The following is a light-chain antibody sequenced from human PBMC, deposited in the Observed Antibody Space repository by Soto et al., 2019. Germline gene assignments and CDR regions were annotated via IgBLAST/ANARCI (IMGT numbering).Light chain of an antibody. CDR3: QQLNSYLL. CDR1: QGISSY. J-gene: IGKJ4*01. V-gene: IGKV1-9*01. Sequence: DIQLTQSPSFLSASVGDRVTITCRASQGISSYLAWYQQKPGKAPKLLIYAASTLQSGVPSRFSGSASATEFTLTISSLHPEDFATYSCQQLNSYLLFGGGTKVESK. CDR2: AAS.